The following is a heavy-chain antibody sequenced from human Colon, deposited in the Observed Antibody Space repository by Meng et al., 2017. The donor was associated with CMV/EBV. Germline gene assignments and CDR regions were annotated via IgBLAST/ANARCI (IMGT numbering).Heavy chain of an antibody. CDR1: GFTFNTYS. D-gene: IGHD3-3*01. CDR3: AREAYDSWRYFDH. J-gene: IGHJ4*02. CDR2: ISSSGSTT. V-gene: IGHV3-48*04. Sequence: GGSLRLSCEASGFTFNTYSLNWVRQAPGQGLEWISYISSSGSTTYYADSVKGRFTISRDNAENALYLQMNSLRPEDTAVYYCAREAYDSWRYFDHWGQGTLVTVSS.